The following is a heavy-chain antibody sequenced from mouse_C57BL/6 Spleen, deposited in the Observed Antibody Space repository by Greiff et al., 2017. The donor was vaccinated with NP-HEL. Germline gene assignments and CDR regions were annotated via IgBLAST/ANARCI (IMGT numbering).Heavy chain of an antibody. Sequence: QVQLQQPGAELVKPGASVKLSCKASGYTFTSYWMHWVKQRPGQGLEWIGMIHPNSGSTNYNEKFKSKATLTVDKSSSTAYMQLSSRTSEDSAVYYCAREGISRGFSYWGQGTLVTVSA. V-gene: IGHV1-64*01. CDR2: IHPNSGST. CDR3: AREGISRGFSY. CDR1: GYTFTSYW. J-gene: IGHJ3*01.